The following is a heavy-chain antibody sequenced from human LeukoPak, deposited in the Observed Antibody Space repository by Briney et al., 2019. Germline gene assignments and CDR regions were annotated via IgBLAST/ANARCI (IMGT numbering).Heavy chain of an antibody. D-gene: IGHD6-19*01. CDR2: IKQDGSDK. CDR1: GFTFSSYW. V-gene: IGHV3-7*05. J-gene: IGHJ4*02. CDR3: ARNYMALAGTCDY. Sequence: GGSLRLSCAASGFTFSSYWMSWVRQAPGKGLERVASIKQDGSDKYYVDSVKGRFTISRDNAKNSLYLQMNSLRAEDATVYYCARNYMALAGTCDYWGQGTLVTVSS.